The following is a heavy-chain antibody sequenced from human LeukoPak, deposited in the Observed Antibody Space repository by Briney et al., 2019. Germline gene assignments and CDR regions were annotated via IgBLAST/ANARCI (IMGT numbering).Heavy chain of an antibody. Sequence: GASVKVSCKASGYTFTTYGISWVRQAPGQGLEWMGWITTYNGNTNYAQKFQGRVTMTTDTSTSTAYMELSSLRSEGTAVYYCARGDGLLYYYYGMDVWGQGTTVTVSS. D-gene: IGHD5-24*01. CDR2: ITTYNGNT. J-gene: IGHJ6*02. CDR3: ARGDGLLYYYYGMDV. V-gene: IGHV1-18*01. CDR1: GYTFTTYG.